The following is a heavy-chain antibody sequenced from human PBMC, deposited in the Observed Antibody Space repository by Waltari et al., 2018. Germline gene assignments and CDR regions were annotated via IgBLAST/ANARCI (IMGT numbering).Heavy chain of an antibody. CDR1: GGSISSGSYY. J-gene: IGHJ4*02. CDR3: ARTSESGIAVAGTVDY. D-gene: IGHD6-19*01. Sequence: QVQLQESGPGLVKPSQTLSLTCTVSGGSISSGSYYWSWIRQPAGKGRGWIGRIYTRGSTNYNPSLNIRVTISVATSKNQFSLKRSSVTAADTAVYYCARTSESGIAVAGTVDYWGQGTLVTVSS. CDR2: IYTRGST. V-gene: IGHV4-61*02.